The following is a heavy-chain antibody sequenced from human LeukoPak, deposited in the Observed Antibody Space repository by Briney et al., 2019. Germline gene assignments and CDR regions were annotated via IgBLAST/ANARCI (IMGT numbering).Heavy chain of an antibody. J-gene: IGHJ6*02. V-gene: IGHV4-30-2*01. CDR2: INHSGST. D-gene: IGHD6-13*01. CDR1: GGSISSGGYS. CDR3: ARAQQLTFYYYYYGMDV. Sequence: SQTLSLTCAVSGGSISSGGYSWSWIRQPPGKGLEWIGYINHSGSTNYNPSLKSRVTISVDTSKNQFSLKLSSVTAADTAVYYCARAQQLTFYYYYYGMDVWGQGTTVTVSS.